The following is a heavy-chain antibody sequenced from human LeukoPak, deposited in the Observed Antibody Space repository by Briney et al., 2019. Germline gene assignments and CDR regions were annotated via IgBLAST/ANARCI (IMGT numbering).Heavy chain of an antibody. CDR1: GGSISSGSYY. D-gene: IGHD3-3*02. Sequence: SETLSLTCTVSGGSISSGSYYWSWIRQPAGKGLEWIGRIYTSGSINYNPSLKSRVTISVDTSKNQFSLKLSSVTAADTAVYYCARDGFLSNYYYYYGMDVWGQGTTVTVSS. CDR2: IYTSGSI. CDR3: ARDGFLSNYYYYYGMDV. J-gene: IGHJ6*02. V-gene: IGHV4-61*02.